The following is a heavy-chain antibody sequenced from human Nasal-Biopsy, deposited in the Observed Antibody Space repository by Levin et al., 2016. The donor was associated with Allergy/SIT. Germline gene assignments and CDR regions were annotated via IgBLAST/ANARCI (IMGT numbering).Heavy chain of an antibody. CDR1: GFTLSDYY. V-gene: IGHV3-33*03. J-gene: IGHJ4*02. D-gene: IGHD2-8*02. Sequence: GESLKISCIVSGFTLSDYYMHWVRQTPGKGLEWVAIIWYDGSKKYYADSVKGRFTISRDNSKNTLYLQMNSLRAEDTAVYYCANEWAGVTGGNDKWGQGTLVTVSS. CDR3: ANEWAGVTGGNDK. CDR2: IWYDGSKK.